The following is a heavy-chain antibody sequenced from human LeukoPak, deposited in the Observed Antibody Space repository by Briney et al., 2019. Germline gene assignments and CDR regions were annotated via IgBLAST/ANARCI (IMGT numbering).Heavy chain of an antibody. CDR2: ISGSGVDT. CDR3: AKGDVFGGVIVIGGLDY. Sequence: GGSLRLSCAASGFTFSSYAMSWVRQAPGKGLEWVSAISGSGVDTYYADSVKGRFTISRDNSKNTVYLQMNGLRAEDTAVYYCAKGDVFGGVIVIGGLDYWGQGTLVTVSS. CDR1: GFTFSSYA. D-gene: IGHD3-16*02. V-gene: IGHV3-23*01. J-gene: IGHJ4*02.